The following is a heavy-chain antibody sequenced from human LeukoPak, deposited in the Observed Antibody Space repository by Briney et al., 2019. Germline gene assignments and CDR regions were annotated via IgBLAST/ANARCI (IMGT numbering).Heavy chain of an antibody. D-gene: IGHD6-19*01. CDR2: INYSGNT. J-gene: IGHJ6*02. V-gene: IGHV4-39*07. CDR3: ARDNFVYSSGWYGPGPIGYYYYGMDV. CDR1: GGSLSSTSYY. Sequence: SETLSLTCTVSGGSLSSTSYYWGWIRQPPGKGLEWIGSINYSGNTYYNPSLKSRVTISVDTSKNQFSLKLSSVTAADTAVYYCARDNFVYSSGWYGPGPIGYYYYGMDVWGQGTTVTVSS.